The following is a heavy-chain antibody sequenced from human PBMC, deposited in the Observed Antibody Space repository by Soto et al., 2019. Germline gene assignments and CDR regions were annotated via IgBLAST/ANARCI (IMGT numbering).Heavy chain of an antibody. D-gene: IGHD1-26*01. CDR2: INSDGSST. CDR1: GFTYSSYW. J-gene: IGHJ4*02. V-gene: IGHV3-74*01. Sequence: GGSLRLSCAASGFTYSSYWMHWVRQAPGKGLVWVSRINSDGSSTSYADSVKGRFTISRDNAKNTLYLQMNSLRADDTAVYYCARDGRWDVFDYWGQGTLVTVSS. CDR3: ARDGRWDVFDY.